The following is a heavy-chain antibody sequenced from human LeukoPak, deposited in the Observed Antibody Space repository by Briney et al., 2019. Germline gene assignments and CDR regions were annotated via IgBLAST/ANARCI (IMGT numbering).Heavy chain of an antibody. V-gene: IGHV3-7*01. CDR3: AREEVERRLNDY. J-gene: IGHJ4*02. CDR2: IKKDGSER. D-gene: IGHD1-1*01. Sequence: GGSLRLSCAPSGFNFNNYWMSWVRQAPRKGLEWVANIKKDGSERYYVDSAKGRFTISRDYAKNSLYLQMNSLRAEDTAVYYCAREEVERRLNDYWGQGTLVTVSS. CDR1: GFNFNNYW.